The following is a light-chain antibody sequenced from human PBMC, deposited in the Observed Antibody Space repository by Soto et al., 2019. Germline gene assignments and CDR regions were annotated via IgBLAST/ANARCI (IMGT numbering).Light chain of an antibody. CDR3: QQYEKWPLT. J-gene: IGKJ4*01. CDR1: QSINNN. CDR2: GAS. V-gene: IGKV3D-15*01. Sequence: EVVMTQSPATLSVSPGERVTLSCRASQSINNNLAWYQQKPGQAPRLLIYGASTRATGIPARFRGSGSGTEFTLTISSLQSEDIAVYYCQQYEKWPLTFGGRTKVGIK.